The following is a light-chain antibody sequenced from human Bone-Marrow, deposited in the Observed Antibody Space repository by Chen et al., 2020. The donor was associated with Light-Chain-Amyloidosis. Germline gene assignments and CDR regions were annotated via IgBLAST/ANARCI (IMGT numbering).Light chain of an antibody. V-gene: IGLV3-25*03. J-gene: IGLJ1*01. CDR2: KDR. CDR3: QSLDSSRNFFV. Sequence: SELTQPPSVSVSSGQTTRITCPGDPVPGKFAHWYQQKPGQAPGLVIFKDRERPSGIPERFSGSSSVAIVTLIISGAKAEDEAEEYCQSLDSSRNFFVFGSGTKVTVL. CDR1: PVPGKF.